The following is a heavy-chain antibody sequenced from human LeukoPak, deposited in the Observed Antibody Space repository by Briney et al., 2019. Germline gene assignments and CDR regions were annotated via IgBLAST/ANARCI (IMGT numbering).Heavy chain of an antibody. CDR2: ISAYNGNT. Sequence: ASVKVSCKASGYTFTSYGISWLRQAPGQGLEWMGWISAYNGNTDYAQKLRGRVTMTTDTSTSTAYMELRSLRSDDTAVYYCARITYDFWSGYYMPGDPWGQGTLVTVSS. J-gene: IGHJ5*02. CDR1: GYTFTSYG. D-gene: IGHD3-3*01. CDR3: ARITYDFWSGYYMPGDP. V-gene: IGHV1-18*01.